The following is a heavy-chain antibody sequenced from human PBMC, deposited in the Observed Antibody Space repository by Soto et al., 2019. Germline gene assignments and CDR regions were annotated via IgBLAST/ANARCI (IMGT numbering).Heavy chain of an antibody. CDR2: INHSGST. CDR1: GGSFSSYD. D-gene: IGHD3-22*01. Sequence: PSETLSLTCAVYGGSFSSYDWNWIRQPPGKGLEWSGEINHSGSTNYNPSIKSRVTISVDMSKTQFSLELPSVPAAEAAVYYCARLCFDSGPYYNSCFDPWGQGTLVTVSS. CDR3: ARLCFDSGPYYNSCFDP. V-gene: IGHV4-34*01. J-gene: IGHJ5*02.